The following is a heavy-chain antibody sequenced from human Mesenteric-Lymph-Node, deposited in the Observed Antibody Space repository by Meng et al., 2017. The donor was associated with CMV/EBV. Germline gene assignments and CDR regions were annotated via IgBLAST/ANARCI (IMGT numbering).Heavy chain of an antibody. CDR2: IYYSGST. J-gene: IGHJ4*02. CDR1: GGSISSYH. D-gene: IGHD1-7*01. V-gene: IGHV4-59*01. Sequence: SETLSLTCTVSGGSISSYHWSWIRQPPGKGLEWIGYIYYSGSTNYNPSLKSRVTISVDTSKNQFSLKLSSVTAADTAVYYCARGNWNYGYWGQGTLVTVSS. CDR3: ARGNWNYGY.